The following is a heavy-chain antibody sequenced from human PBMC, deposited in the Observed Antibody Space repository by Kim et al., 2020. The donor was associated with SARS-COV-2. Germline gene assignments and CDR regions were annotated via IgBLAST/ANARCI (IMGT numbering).Heavy chain of an antibody. Sequence: GGSLRLSCAASGFTFSSYGMHWVRQAPGKGLEWVAVIWYDGSNKYYADSVKGRFTISRDNSKNTLYLQMNSLRAEDTAVYYCARGPCTNGVCSQDWYFDLWGRGTLVTVSS. CDR2: IWYDGSNK. CDR1: GFTFSSYG. J-gene: IGHJ2*01. V-gene: IGHV3-33*01. D-gene: IGHD2-8*01. CDR3: ARGPCTNGVCSQDWYFDL.